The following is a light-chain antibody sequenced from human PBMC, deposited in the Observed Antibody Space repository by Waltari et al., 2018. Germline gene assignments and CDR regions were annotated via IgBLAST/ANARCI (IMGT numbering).Light chain of an antibody. J-gene: IGKJ2*01. V-gene: IGKV3-15*01. CDR3: QHSDT. CDR1: QSVSSN. Sequence: EIVMTQSPGTLSVSLAEKAPLPCRSSQSVSSNLAWYQQKPGQSPRLPLYGASTRATGSPARVSGSRSGTDFTLTISSLQSEDFAVYYCQHSDTFGQGTKLEIK. CDR2: GAS.